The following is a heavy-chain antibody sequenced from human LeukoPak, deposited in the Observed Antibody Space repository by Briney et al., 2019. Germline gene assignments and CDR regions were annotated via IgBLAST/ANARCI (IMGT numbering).Heavy chain of an antibody. J-gene: IGHJ4*02. Sequence: GGSLRLSCAASGFTFSSYAMSWVRQAPGKGLEWVSAISGSGGITYYADSVKGRFTIPSDNSKNALYLQMNSLRAEDTAVYYCAKVRMPYDSSLDYWGQGTLVTVPS. CDR2: ISGSGGIT. V-gene: IGHV3-23*01. CDR3: AKVRMPYDSSLDY. CDR1: GFTFSSYA. D-gene: IGHD3-22*01.